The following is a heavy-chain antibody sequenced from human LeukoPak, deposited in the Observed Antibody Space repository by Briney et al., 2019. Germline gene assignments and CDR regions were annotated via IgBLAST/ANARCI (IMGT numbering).Heavy chain of an antibody. V-gene: IGHV4-30-4*01. D-gene: IGHD3-10*01. CDR2: IYYSGST. Sequence: SETLSLTCTVSGGSISSGDYYWSWIRQPPGKGLEWIGYIYYSGSTYYNPSLKSRVTISVDTSKNQFSLKLSSVTAADTAVYNCARRIWFGFDPWGQGTLVTVSS. J-gene: IGHJ5*02. CDR3: ARRIWFGFDP. CDR1: GGSISSGDYY.